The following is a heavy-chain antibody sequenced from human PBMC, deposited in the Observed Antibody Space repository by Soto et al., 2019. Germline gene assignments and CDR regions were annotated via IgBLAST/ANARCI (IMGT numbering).Heavy chain of an antibody. CDR3: AKDAGNEESLFDY. CDR1: GFTFSDCG. CDR2: VNNDGRNT. J-gene: IGHJ4*02. V-gene: IGHV3-23*01. Sequence: EVQLLESGGDLVQSGGSLRLSCEASGFTFSDCGMSWVRQIPGKGLEWVSTVNNDGRNTHYADSVEGRFTISRDNSKNTLYLQMGSLRAEDTAIYYCAKDAGNEESLFDYWGQGTLVTVSS.